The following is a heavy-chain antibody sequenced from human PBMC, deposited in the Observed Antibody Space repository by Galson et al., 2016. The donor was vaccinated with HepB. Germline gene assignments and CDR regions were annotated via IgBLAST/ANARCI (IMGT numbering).Heavy chain of an antibody. CDR2: ISATGTTI. CDR1: GFTFSSYN. V-gene: IGHV3-48*03. D-gene: IGHD3-3*01. CDR3: ARDSRATFGEPNWFDP. Sequence: SLRLSCAASGFTFSSYNMHWVRQVPGKGLDWISYISATGTTIDYADSVKGRFIISRDNAKNSLYLQMNSPRVEDTAVYYCARDSRATFGEPNWFDPWGQGTLVIVSS. J-gene: IGHJ5*02.